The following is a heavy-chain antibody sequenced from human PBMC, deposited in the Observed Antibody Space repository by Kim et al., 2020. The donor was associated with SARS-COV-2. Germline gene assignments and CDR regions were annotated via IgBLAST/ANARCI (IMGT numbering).Heavy chain of an antibody. CDR1: GFTFSSYG. CDR3: ASNWNDVGY. J-gene: IGHJ4*02. V-gene: IGHV3-21*06. D-gene: IGHD1-1*01. Sequence: GGSLRLSCAASGFTFSSYGMNWVRQAPGKGLEWVSSISSSGSNIYYADSVKGRVTISRDNSKNSLYLQMNSLRAEDTAVYYCASNWNDVGYWGQGTLVTVSS. CDR2: ISSSGSNI.